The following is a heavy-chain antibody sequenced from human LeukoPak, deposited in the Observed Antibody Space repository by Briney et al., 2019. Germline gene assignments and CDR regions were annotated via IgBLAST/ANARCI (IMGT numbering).Heavy chain of an antibody. Sequence: GGSLRLSCAASGFTVDSNYLSWVRQAPGKGLEWVSTIYTGGNTYYAASVKGRFTISRDFSKNTVFLHMNSLRAENTAMYYCARGDDSGYYDYLDYWGQGALVTVSS. CDR1: GFTVDSNY. J-gene: IGHJ4*02. CDR2: IYTGGNT. V-gene: IGHV3-53*01. D-gene: IGHD3-22*01. CDR3: ARGDDSGYYDYLDY.